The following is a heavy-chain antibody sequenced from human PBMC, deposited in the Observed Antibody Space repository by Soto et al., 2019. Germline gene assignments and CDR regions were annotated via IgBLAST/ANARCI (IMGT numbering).Heavy chain of an antibody. CDR1: GGTFSSYA. D-gene: IGHD1-26*01. Sequence: SVKVSCKASGGTFSSYAISWVRQAPGQGLEWMGGIIPIFGTANYAQKFQGRVTITADKSTSTAYMELSSLRSEDTAVYYCARDDRIVGAMDYWGQGTLVTVSS. V-gene: IGHV1-69*06. CDR2: IIPIFGTA. J-gene: IGHJ4*02. CDR3: ARDDRIVGAMDY.